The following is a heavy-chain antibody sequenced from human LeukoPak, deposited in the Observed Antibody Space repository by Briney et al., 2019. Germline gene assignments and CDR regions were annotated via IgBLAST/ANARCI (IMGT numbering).Heavy chain of an antibody. J-gene: IGHJ4*02. V-gene: IGHV4-61*02. D-gene: IGHD2-21*02. CDR3: ARGSGDCYPPLCFDY. CDR1: GDSISRGRYY. CDR2: IYASGKT. Sequence: SQTLSLTCTVSGDSISRGRYYWSWVRQPAGKELEWIGRIYASGKTDYNPYTPSLKSRVAMSLDTPKNQVSLYLTSVTAADTAMYYCARGSGDCYPPLCFDYWGQGTLVTVSS.